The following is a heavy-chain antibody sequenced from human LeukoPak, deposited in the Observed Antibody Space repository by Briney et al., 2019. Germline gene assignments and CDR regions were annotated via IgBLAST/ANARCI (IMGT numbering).Heavy chain of an antibody. V-gene: IGHV5-10-1*01. D-gene: IGHD2-2*01. CDR3: ARVEPAAMEGPSDGMDV. J-gene: IGHJ6*04. CDR1: GYSFTSYW. Sequence: GESLKISCKGSGYSFTSYWISWVRQMPGKGLEWMGRIDPSDSYTNYSPSFQGHVTISADKSISTAYLQWSSLKASDTAMYYCARVEPAAMEGPSDGMDVWGKGTTVTVSS. CDR2: IDPSDSYT.